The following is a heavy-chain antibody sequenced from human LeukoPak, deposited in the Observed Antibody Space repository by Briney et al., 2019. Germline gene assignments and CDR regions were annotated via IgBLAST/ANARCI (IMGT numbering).Heavy chain of an antibody. Sequence: SETLSLTCSVSDYSISSGYYWGWIRQPPGKGLEWIGTIYHSGSIYYNPSLKSRVTISVDTSKNPFSLKLSSVTAADTAVYYCARDRPLLGAWSWFDPWGQGTLVTVSS. J-gene: IGHJ5*02. CDR1: DYSISSGYY. V-gene: IGHV4-38-2*02. D-gene: IGHD3-3*01. CDR2: IYHSGSI. CDR3: ARDRPLLGAWSWFDP.